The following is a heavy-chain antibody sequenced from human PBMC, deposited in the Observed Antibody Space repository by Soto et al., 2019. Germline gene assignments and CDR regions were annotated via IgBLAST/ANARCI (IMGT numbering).Heavy chain of an antibody. Sequence: SVKVSCKSSGGTFSSHSINWVRQAPGQGLEWMGGIIPIFGPANFAKKFQGRVTITADESTTTAYMELSSLTSEDTAVYYCATGSFTSTGGRIGYHYNAMDVWGQGTTVTVSS. V-gene: IGHV1-69*13. J-gene: IGHJ6*02. D-gene: IGHD1-1*01. CDR2: IIPIFGPA. CDR1: GGTFSSHS. CDR3: ATGSFTSTGGRIGYHYNAMDV.